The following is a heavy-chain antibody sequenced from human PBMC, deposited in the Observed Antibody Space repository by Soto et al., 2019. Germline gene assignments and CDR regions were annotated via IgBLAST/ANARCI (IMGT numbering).Heavy chain of an antibody. V-gene: IGHV1-2*02. J-gene: IGHJ5*02. CDR2: INPNSRGT. CDR3: ATSEMRPNNRFAP. CDR1: GNTFTGDY. Sequence: EASVKVSCKASGNTFTGDYVHWVRQAPWQGLEWMGWINPNSRGTNYVQKFQGRVTMTRDTSISKAYMELSSLTSDDTAVYYCATSEMRPNNRFAPWGQGTLVTVSS.